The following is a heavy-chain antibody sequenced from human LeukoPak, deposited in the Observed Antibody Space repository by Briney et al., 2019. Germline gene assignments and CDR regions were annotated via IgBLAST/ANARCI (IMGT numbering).Heavy chain of an antibody. J-gene: IGHJ4*02. CDR2: INPNSGGT. Sequence: GASVKVSCKASRYTFTDYYMHWVRQAPGQGLEWMGWINPNSGGTNYAQKFQGRVTMTRDTSISTAYMELSRLRSDDTAVYYCARIADYYGSGDYWGQGTLVTVSS. CDR3: ARIADYYGSGDY. CDR1: RYTFTDYY. V-gene: IGHV1-2*02. D-gene: IGHD3-10*01.